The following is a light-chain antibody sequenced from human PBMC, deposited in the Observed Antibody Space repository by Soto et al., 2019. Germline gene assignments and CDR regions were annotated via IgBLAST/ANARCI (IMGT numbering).Light chain of an antibody. V-gene: IGLV2-23*01. CDR1: SSDVGSYNL. Sequence: QSALTQPASVSGSPGQSITISCTGTSSDVGSYNLVSWYQQHPGKAPKLMIYEGSKPPSGVSNRFSGSKSGNTASLTISGLQAEDEADYYCCSYAGSSTHVVFGGGPKLTVL. J-gene: IGLJ2*01. CDR3: CSYAGSSTHVV. CDR2: EGS.